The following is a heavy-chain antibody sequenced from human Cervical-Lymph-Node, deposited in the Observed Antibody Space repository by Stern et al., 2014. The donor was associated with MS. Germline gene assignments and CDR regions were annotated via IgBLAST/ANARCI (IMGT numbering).Heavy chain of an antibody. J-gene: IGHJ3*02. CDR1: GYTFSDHY. CDR2: INAKSGVT. V-gene: IGHV1-2*02. Sequence: VQLEESGAEVKKPGASVKVSCKASGYTFSDHYMHWVRQAPGLGLEWMGWINAKSGVTNYAQKFQGRVTMTRDTSISTAYMELSSLRSDDTAVYYCARELNWNDIFTNVFDIWGQGTMVTVSS. D-gene: IGHD1-20*01. CDR3: ARELNWNDIFTNVFDI.